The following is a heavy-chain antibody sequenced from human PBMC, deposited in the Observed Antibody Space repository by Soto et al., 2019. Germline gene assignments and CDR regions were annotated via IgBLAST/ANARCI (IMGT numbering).Heavy chain of an antibody. J-gene: IGHJ6*03. CDR2: INHSGST. V-gene: IGHV4-34*01. D-gene: IGHD3-10*01. Sequence: PSETLSLTCAVYGGSFSGYYWSWIRQPPGKGLEWIGGINHSGSTNYNPSLKSRVTISVDTSKNQFSLKLSPVTAADTAVYYCARLSITMVWGVIIQNYYYYYMDVWGKGTTVTVSS. CDR1: GGSFSGYY. CDR3: ARLSITMVWGVIIQNYYYYYMDV.